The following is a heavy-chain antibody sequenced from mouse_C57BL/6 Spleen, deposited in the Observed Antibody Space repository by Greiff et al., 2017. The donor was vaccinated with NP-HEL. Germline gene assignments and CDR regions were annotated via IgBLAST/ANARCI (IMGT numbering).Heavy chain of an antibody. CDR1: GYSFTGYY. V-gene: IGHV1-42*01. CDR2: INPSTGGT. D-gene: IGHD1-1*01. Sequence: EVQLQQSGPELVKPGASVKISCKASGYSFTGYYMNWVKQSPEKSLEWIGEINPSTGGTTYNQKFKAKATLTVDKSSSTAYMQLKSLTSEDSAVYYCARGYYYGSSYPYFDYWGQGTTLTVSS. J-gene: IGHJ2*01. CDR3: ARGYYYGSSYPYFDY.